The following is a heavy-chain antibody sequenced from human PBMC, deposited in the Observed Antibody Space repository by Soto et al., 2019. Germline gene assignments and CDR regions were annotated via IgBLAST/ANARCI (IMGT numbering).Heavy chain of an antibody. Sequence: QVQLVQSGAEVKKPGASVKVSCKASGYTFTSYDINWVRQATGQGLEWMGWMNPNSGNTGYAQKFQGRVTMTRNTSRSTAYMERSSLRSEDTAVYYWARGGFLYSSSPFDYWGQGTLVTVSS. CDR1: GYTFTSYD. CDR3: ARGGFLYSSSPFDY. V-gene: IGHV1-8*01. D-gene: IGHD6-13*01. J-gene: IGHJ4*02. CDR2: MNPNSGNT.